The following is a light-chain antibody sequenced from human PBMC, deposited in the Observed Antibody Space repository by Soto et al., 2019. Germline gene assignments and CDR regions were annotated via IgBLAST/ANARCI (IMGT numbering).Light chain of an antibody. Sequence: EVVLTQSPGTLSLSPGERATLSCRASQSVGNNYLAWYQQRPGQSPRLLIYGASSRATGVPDRFSGSGSGTDFPLTISRLEPEYFAVYYCQQYGGSPLVTFGGGPRWRSN. CDR1: QSVGNNY. CDR2: GAS. V-gene: IGKV3-20*01. J-gene: IGKJ4*01. CDR3: QQYGGSPLVT.